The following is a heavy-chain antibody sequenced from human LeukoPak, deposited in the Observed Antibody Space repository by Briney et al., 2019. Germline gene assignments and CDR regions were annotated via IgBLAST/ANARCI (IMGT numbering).Heavy chain of an antibody. J-gene: IGHJ6*03. V-gene: IGHV7-4-1*02. CDR2: INTNTGNP. Sequence: ASVKVSCKASGYTFTSYAMNWVRQAPGQGLEWMGGINTNTGNPTYAQGFTGRFVFSLDTSVSTAYLQISSLKAEDTAVYYCARGRRIVAAGTDYYYYMDIWGKGTTVTVSS. D-gene: IGHD6-13*01. CDR3: ARGRRIVAAGTDYYYYMDI. CDR1: GYTFTSYA.